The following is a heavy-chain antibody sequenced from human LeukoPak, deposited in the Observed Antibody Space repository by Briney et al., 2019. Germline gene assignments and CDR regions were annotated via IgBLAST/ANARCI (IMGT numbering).Heavy chain of an antibody. J-gene: IGHJ4*02. CDR3: ARDPSTRYCSGGSCRAGPYFDY. CDR1: GGSFSGYY. V-gene: IGHV4-31*11. CDR2: IYYSGST. Sequence: PSETLSLTCAVYGGSFSGYYWSWIRQHPGKGLEWIGYIYYSGSTYYNPSLKSRVTISVDTSKNQFSLKLSSVTAADTAVYYCARDPSTRYCSGGSCRAGPYFDYWGQGTLVTVSS. D-gene: IGHD2-15*01.